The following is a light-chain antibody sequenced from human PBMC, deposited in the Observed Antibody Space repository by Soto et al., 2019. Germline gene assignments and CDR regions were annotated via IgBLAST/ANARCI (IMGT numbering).Light chain of an antibody. J-gene: IGKJ1*01. CDR1: QGFXTY. CDR3: QQSYSITRT. Sequence: QMTQSPSSLTASGGDRVTITCRASQGFXTYFNWYQQKPGRAPDILXDDASTLQRGGPSRLSGSGSGTDFTLTISSLQAEDFATYYCQQSYSITRTFGQGTKVDIK. CDR2: DAS. V-gene: IGKV1-39*01.